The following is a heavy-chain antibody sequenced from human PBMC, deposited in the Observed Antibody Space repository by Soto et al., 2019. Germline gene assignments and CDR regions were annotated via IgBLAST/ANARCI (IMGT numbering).Heavy chain of an antibody. CDR3: ARLITGTVGGDY. Sequence: QVQLVQSGAGVKKPGASVTVSCKASGYIFSSYAMHWVRQAPGQRLEWMGWVNPANGYTKYSQTFQGRVTITWDTSASTAYMDLSSLRAGDTAVYFCARLITGTVGGDYWGQGTLVTVSS. CDR2: VNPANGYT. V-gene: IGHV1-3*01. J-gene: IGHJ4*02. CDR1: GYIFSSYA. D-gene: IGHD1-20*01.